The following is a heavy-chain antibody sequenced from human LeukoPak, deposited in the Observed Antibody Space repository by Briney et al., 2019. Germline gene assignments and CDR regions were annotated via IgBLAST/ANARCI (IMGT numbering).Heavy chain of an antibody. V-gene: IGHV4-4*07. Sequence: PSETLSLTCTVSGGSISYYYWSWIRQPAGKGLEWIGRIYTSGSTNYNPSLKSRITMSVDTSKNQFSLKLSSVTAADTAVYYCARGDRATAMAVRYCFDYWGQGTLVTVSS. CDR2: IYTSGST. CDR3: ARGDRATAMAVRYCFDY. CDR1: GGSISYYY. J-gene: IGHJ4*02. D-gene: IGHD5-18*01.